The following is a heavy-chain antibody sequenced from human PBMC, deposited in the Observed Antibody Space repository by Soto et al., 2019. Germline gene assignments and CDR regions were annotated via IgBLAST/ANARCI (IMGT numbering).Heavy chain of an antibody. J-gene: IGHJ4*02. Sequence: SGATRVNPPETLTLTCTVSGFSLSNGRMGVSWIRQPPGKALEWLAHLFSNDEKSYNTSLKSRLTISKDTPRSQVVLTMTNVDPLDTATDYCASISTITRRPPFGYWGQGTLVTVSS. CDR2: LFSNDEK. CDR1: GFSLSNGRMG. V-gene: IGHV2-26*01. D-gene: IGHD1-20*01. CDR3: ASISTITRRPPFGY.